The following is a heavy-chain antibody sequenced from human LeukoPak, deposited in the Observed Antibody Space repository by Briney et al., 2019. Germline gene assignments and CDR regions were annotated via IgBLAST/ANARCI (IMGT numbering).Heavy chain of an antibody. V-gene: IGHV1-2*02. Sequence: ASVKVSCKASGYTFTGYYMHWVRQAPGRGLEWMGWINPNSGGTNYAQKFQGRVTMTRDTSISTAYMELSRLRSDDTAVYYCARESAGYQLLRGWFDPWGQGTLVTVSS. CDR3: ARESAGYQLLRGWFDP. CDR2: INPNSGGT. CDR1: GYTFTGYY. J-gene: IGHJ5*02. D-gene: IGHD2-2*01.